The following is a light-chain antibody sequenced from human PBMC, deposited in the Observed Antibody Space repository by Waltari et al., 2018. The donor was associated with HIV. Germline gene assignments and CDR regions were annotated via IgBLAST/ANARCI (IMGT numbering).Light chain of an antibody. J-gene: IGKJ4*01. V-gene: IGKV4-1*01. Sequence: DIVMTQSPDSLAVSLGERATINCKSSQSVLYSSNNKNYLGCYQQKPGQPPKLLIYWASTRESGVPDRFSGSGSGTDFTLTISSLQAEDVAVYYCQQYYSTPPLTFGGGTKVEIK. CDR3: QQYYSTPPLT. CDR1: QSVLYSSNNKNY. CDR2: WAS.